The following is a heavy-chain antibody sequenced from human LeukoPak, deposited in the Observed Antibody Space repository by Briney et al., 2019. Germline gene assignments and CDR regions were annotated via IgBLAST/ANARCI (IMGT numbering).Heavy chain of an antibody. CDR2: INVDGRET. CDR1: GYSFSNYW. V-gene: IGHV3-7*01. J-gene: IGHJ4*02. CDR3: AKDSATYGSLYYFDY. Sequence: GGSLRLSCAASGYSFSNYWMSWVRQAPGKGLEWVANINVDGRETYYGDSLKGRFTISRDNSKNTLYLQMYSLGAEDTAVYYCAKDSATYGSLYYFDYWGQGTVVTVSS. D-gene: IGHD3-10*01.